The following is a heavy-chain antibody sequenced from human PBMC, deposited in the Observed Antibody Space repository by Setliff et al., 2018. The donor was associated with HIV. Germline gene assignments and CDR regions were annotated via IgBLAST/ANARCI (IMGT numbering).Heavy chain of an antibody. CDR2: TNTDGTTT. V-gene: IGHV3-74*01. CDR3: ARSQGIGNYYMDV. Sequence: GSLRLSCAASGFTFSRYWMHWVRQVPGKGLVWVALTNTDGTTTSYADFVKGRLSISRDNAGNTLYLQMNSLRDEDTAVYYCARSQGIGNYYMDVWGTGTTVTV. CDR1: GFTFSRYW. J-gene: IGHJ6*03. D-gene: IGHD2-15*01.